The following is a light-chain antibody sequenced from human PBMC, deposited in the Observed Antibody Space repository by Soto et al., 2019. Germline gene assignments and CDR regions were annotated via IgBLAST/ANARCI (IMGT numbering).Light chain of an antibody. V-gene: IGLV2-23*03. J-gene: IGLJ2*01. CDR1: SSDVGSYNL. CDR3: CSYAGSSTFVV. CDR2: EGS. Sequence: QSALTQPASVSGSPGKSITISCTGTSSDVGSYNLVSWYQQHPGKAPKLMIYEGSKRPSGVSNRFSGSKSGNTASLTISGLQAEDEADYYCCSYAGSSTFVVFGGGTKVTVL.